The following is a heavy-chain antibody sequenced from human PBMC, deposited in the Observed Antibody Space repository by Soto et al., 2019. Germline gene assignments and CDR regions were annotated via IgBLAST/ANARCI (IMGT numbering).Heavy chain of an antibody. Sequence: QVHLVQSGAEVKKPGASVKVSCKASGYNFSTYGISWVRQAPGQGLEWKGWISGDSLNTKSAQKLQGRFNMTTDTSAGKCLQDLRGLRSDGPAVYFWAGEAQQQAEQPYFYFCGVDVWGQGTTVIVSS. CDR2: ISGDSLNT. CDR3: AGEAQQQAEQPYFYFCGVDV. D-gene: IGHD3-9*01. V-gene: IGHV1-18*01. CDR1: GYNFSTYG. J-gene: IGHJ6*01.